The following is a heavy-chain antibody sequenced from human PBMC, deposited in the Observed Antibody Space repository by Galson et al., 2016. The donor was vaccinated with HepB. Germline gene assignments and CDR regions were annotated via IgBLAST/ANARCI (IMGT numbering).Heavy chain of an antibody. V-gene: IGHV3-30-3*01. D-gene: IGHD6-6*01. CDR3: ARERKEGAARYYYGMDV. Sequence: SLRLSCAASGFTFTSYAMSWVRQAPGKGLEWVALISYDGSNKYYADSVKGRFTISRDNSKNTLYLQMSSLRPENTAVYHCARERKEGAARYYYGMDVWGQGTTVTVSS. CDR1: GFTFTSYA. J-gene: IGHJ6*02. CDR2: ISYDGSNK.